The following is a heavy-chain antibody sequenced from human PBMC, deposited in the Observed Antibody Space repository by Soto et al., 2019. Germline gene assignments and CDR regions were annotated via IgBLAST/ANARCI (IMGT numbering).Heavy chain of an antibody. CDR2: ITGRDGKT. J-gene: IGHJ4*02. Sequence: EVQLLESGGGLAQPGGSLRLSCVASGFSFVPYAMTWVRQAPGKGLGWVSSITGRDGKTYYADSMKGRFTVSRDDSKNTLYLQMNSLDADDTAVYYCAKGGGGDNIHLEYWGRGTLVTVSS. CDR1: GFSFVPYA. CDR3: AKGGGGDNIHLEY. D-gene: IGHD3-16*01. V-gene: IGHV3-23*01.